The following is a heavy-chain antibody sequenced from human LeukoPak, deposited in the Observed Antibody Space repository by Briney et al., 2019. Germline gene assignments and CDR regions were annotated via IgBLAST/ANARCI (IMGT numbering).Heavy chain of an antibody. V-gene: IGHV4-59*08. CDR1: GGSISSYY. CDR3: ARARETYYYDSTAYYFLYYFDY. Sequence: SETLSLTCTVSGGSISSYYWSWIRQPPGKGLEWIGYIHYRGSTYYNPSLKSRVTISLDTSKNQVSLKMSSVTAADTAVYYCARARETYYYDSTAYYFLYYFDYWGQGTRAIVSS. J-gene: IGHJ4*02. CDR2: IHYRGST. D-gene: IGHD3-22*01.